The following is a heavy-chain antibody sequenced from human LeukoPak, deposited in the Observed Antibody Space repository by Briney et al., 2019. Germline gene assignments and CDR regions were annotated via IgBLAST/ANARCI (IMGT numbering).Heavy chain of an antibody. CDR1: GFTFSSYA. Sequence: GGSLRLSCAASGFTFSSYAMSWVRQAPGKGLEWVSAISGSGGSTYYADSVKGRFTISRDNSKNTLYLQMNSLRAEDTAVYYGARHLSGIALAGKPPTFAYRAQGTLVTVSS. J-gene: IGHJ4*02. CDR3: ARHLSGIALAGKPPTFAY. V-gene: IGHV3-23*01. D-gene: IGHD6-19*01. CDR2: ISGSGGST.